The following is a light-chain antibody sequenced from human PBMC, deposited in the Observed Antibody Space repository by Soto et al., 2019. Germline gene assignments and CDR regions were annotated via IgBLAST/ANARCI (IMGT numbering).Light chain of an antibody. J-gene: IGLJ1*01. CDR3: GSWATSLIAYV. V-gene: IGLV1-51*01. Sequence: QSVLTQPPSVSAAPGQKVTISCSGSSSNIGGNSVSWYQQLPGTAPKLLIYDDNKRPSGIPDRFSGSKSGTSATLGITGFQTGDEADYYCGSWATSLIAYVFGTRTKVT. CDR1: SSNIGGNS. CDR2: DDN.